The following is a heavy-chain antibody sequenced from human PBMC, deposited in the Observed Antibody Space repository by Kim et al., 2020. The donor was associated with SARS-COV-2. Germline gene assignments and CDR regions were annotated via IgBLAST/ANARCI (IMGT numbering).Heavy chain of an antibody. J-gene: IGHJ4*02. V-gene: IGHV3-23*01. Sequence: GGSLRLSCAASGFTFSSYAMSWVRQAPGKGLEWVSATSGSGGSTYYADSVKGRFTISRDNSKNTLYLQMNSLRVEDTAVYYCANAFDSSGYYVFDYWGQGSLLTVSS. CDR1: GFTFSSYA. D-gene: IGHD3-22*01. CDR3: ANAFDSSGYYVFDY. CDR2: TSGSGGST.